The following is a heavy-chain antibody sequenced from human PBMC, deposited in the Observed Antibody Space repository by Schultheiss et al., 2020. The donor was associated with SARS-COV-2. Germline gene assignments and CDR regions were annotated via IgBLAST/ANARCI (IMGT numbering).Heavy chain of an antibody. CDR2: IYYSGST. V-gene: IGHV4-31*03. J-gene: IGHJ4*02. CDR1: GGSISGDGSY. Sequence: SETLSLTCSVSGGSISGDGSYWHWIRQHPEKGLEWIGYIYYSGSTYYNPSLKSRVTISVDTSKNQFSLNLTSVTAADTAVYYCARESLGSGSYHLDYWGQGTLVTVSS. CDR3: ARESLGSGSYHLDY. D-gene: IGHD1-26*01.